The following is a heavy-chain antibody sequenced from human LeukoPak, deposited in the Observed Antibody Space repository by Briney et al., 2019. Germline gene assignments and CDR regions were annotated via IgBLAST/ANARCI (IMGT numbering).Heavy chain of an antibody. J-gene: IGHJ4*02. Sequence: ASVKVSCKASGYTSTIHYMHWVRQAPGQGLEWMGIINPSGGSTSYAQKFQGRVIMTRDTSTSTVYMELSSLRSEDTAVYYCARDRNPTDHYDTSVYLNYFDYWGQGTLVTVSS. V-gene: IGHV1-46*01. CDR3: ARDRNPTDHYDTSVYLNYFDY. CDR1: GYTSTIHY. D-gene: IGHD3-22*01. CDR2: INPSGGST.